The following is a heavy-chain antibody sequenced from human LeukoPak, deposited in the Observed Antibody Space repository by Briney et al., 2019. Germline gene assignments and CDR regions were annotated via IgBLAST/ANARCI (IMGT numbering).Heavy chain of an antibody. CDR2: INHSGST. V-gene: IGHV4-34*01. D-gene: IGHD3-22*01. Sequence: SETLSLTCAVYGGSFSGYYWSWIRQPPGKGLEWIGEINHSGSTNYNPSLKSRVTISVDTSKNQFSLKLSSVTAADTAVYYCARAGTQYYYDSSGYHTKSTSLRDWGQGTLVTVSS. CDR1: GGSFSGYY. J-gene: IGHJ4*02. CDR3: ARAGTQYYYDSSGYHTKSTSLRD.